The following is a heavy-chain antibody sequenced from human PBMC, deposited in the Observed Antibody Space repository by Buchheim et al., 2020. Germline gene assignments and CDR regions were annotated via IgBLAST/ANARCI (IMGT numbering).Heavy chain of an antibody. Sequence: QVQLVQSGAEVKKPGAPVKVSCKASESTFTSSYMHWVRQAPGQGLNGLGKINPGVVTTSYAQKFQGRVTMTRATSTSPVSMELSSLRSEDTAVYYCARGSLSFGYSGYAWDFDYWGQGTL. J-gene: IGHJ4*02. V-gene: IGHV1-46*01. CDR3: ARGSLSFGYSGYAWDFDY. CDR2: INPGVVTT. CDR1: ESTFTSSY. D-gene: IGHD5-12*01.